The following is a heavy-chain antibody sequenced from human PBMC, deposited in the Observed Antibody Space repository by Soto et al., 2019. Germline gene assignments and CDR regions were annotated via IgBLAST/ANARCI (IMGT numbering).Heavy chain of an antibody. D-gene: IGHD2-21*01. CDR3: VKDSALRVKDH. V-gene: IGHV3-23*01. CDR1: GFTFSSYA. Sequence: VQLLESGGGLVQPGGSLRLSCAASGFTFSSYAMTWVRQAPGKGLQWVSAISGSGGRTYYADSVKGRFTISRDNSENTLYLQMNSLRAEDTAVYYCVKDSALRVKDHWGQGTLVTVSS. J-gene: IGHJ4*02. CDR2: ISGSGGRT.